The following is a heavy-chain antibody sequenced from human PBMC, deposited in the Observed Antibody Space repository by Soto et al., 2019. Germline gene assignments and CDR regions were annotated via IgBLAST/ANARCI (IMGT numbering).Heavy chain of an antibody. V-gene: IGHV4-4*07. D-gene: IGHD3-22*01. J-gene: IGHJ3*02. CDR2: IYTSGST. Sequence: SETLSLTCTVSGGSISSYYWSWIRQPAGKGLEWIGRIYTSGSTNYNPSLRSRVTMSVDTSKNQFSLKLSSVTAADTAVYYCAREDCSRTSCATYYYDSSGPDAFDIWGQGTMVTVSS. CDR1: GGSISSYY. CDR3: AREDCSRTSCATYYYDSSGPDAFDI.